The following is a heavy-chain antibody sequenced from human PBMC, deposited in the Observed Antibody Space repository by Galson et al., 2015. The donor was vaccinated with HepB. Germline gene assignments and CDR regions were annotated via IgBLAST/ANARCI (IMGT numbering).Heavy chain of an antibody. D-gene: IGHD3-22*01. Sequence: PALVKPTQTLTLTCTFSGFSLNTTGLCVNWIRQPPGKALEWLALIDWEDNKYYSASLKTRLSVSKDASKNEVVLRMTNMDPGDTATYYCARTPTYVYDGNNHIYYYYMDVWGKGTTVTVSS. CDR3: ARTPTYVYDGNNHIYYYYMDV. CDR2: IDWEDNK. V-gene: IGHV2-70*01. J-gene: IGHJ6*03. CDR1: GFSLNTTGLC.